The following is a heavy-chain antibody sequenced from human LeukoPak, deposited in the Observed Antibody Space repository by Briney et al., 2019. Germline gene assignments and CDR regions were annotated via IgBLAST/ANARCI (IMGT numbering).Heavy chain of an antibody. V-gene: IGHV1-3*01. CDR2: INAGNGNT. CDR3: ARPYGYSSGFDAFDI. J-gene: IGHJ3*02. CDR1: GYTFTSYA. D-gene: IGHD6-19*01. Sequence: GASVKVSCKASGYTFTSYAMHWVRQAPGQRLEWMGWINAGNGNTKYSQKFQGRVTITRDTSASTAYMELSSLRSEDTAVYYCARPYGYSSGFDAFDIWGQGTMVTVFS.